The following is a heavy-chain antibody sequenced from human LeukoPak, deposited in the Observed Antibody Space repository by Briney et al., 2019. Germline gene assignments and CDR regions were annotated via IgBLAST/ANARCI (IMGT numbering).Heavy chain of an antibody. J-gene: IGHJ5*02. CDR3: AKAGASYSSSWYVRWFDP. CDR2: ISGSGGST. V-gene: IGHV3-23*01. Sequence: GASLRLSCAASGFTFSSYAMSWVRQAPGKGLEWVSAISGSGGSTYYADSVKGRFTISRDNSKDTLCLQMNSLRAEDTAVYYCAKAGASYSSSWYVRWFDPWGQGTLVTVSS. D-gene: IGHD6-13*01. CDR1: GFTFSSYA.